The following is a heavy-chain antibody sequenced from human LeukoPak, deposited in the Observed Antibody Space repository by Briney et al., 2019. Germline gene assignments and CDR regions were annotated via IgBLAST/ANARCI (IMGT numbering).Heavy chain of an antibody. CDR2: ISYTGTYI. Sequence: GGSLRLSCAASAFSLSAYNMNWVRQAPGKGLEWVSSISYTGTYIYYADSVKGRFTISRDDSKNTLYLQMNSLRAEDTALYYCARDYCSTTTCLDYWGRGTLVTVSP. J-gene: IGHJ4*02. CDR1: AFSLSAYN. V-gene: IGHV3-21*01. D-gene: IGHD2-2*01. CDR3: ARDYCSTTTCLDY.